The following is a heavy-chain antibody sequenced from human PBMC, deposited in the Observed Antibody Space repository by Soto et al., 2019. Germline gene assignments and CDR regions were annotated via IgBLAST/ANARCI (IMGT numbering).Heavy chain of an antibody. CDR3: AREGPAPYYYYGMDV. CDR1: GYSFTTYG. J-gene: IGHJ6*02. CDR2: ISAYNGNT. V-gene: IGHV1-18*01. Sequence: QVQLVQSGGEVKKPGASVKVSCKTSGYSFTTYGISWVRQAPGQGLEWMGWISAYNGNTNYAQKLQDRVTMTTDTSTSTAYMELSSLISDATAVYYCAREGPAPYYYYGMDVWGQGSTVTVSS.